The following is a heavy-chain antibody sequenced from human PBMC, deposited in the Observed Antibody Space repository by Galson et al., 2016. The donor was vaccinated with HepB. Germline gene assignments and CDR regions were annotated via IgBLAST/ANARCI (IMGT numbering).Heavy chain of an antibody. Sequence: PALVKPTQTLTLTCTFSGFSLSTSGVGVGWIRQPPGKALEWLAVICWDDDKRYGPSLKTRLTIAKHTSRNQVVLTMTNVDPVDTATYYCTHRVPNDYGGMCFDYWSQGTLVTVSS. J-gene: IGHJ4*02. CDR1: GFSLSTSGVG. CDR3: THRVPNDYGGMCFDY. CDR2: ICWDDDK. D-gene: IGHD4-23*01. V-gene: IGHV2-5*05.